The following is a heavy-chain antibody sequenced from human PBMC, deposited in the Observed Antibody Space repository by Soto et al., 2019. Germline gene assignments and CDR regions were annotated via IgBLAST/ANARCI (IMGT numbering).Heavy chain of an antibody. Sequence: EVRLVESGGGLVKPGGSLRLSCAASGFTFNKYSMNWVRQAPGKGLEWVSSITSKTGDQYYADSVKGRFIISRETTKNSLSLQVTSLRDEDTAVYYCARDLMPNDRGLGDLAYWGQGTLVTVSS. D-gene: IGHD3-22*01. V-gene: IGHV3-21*06. J-gene: IGHJ4*02. CDR2: ITSKTGDQ. CDR3: ARDLMPNDRGLGDLAY. CDR1: GFTFNKYS.